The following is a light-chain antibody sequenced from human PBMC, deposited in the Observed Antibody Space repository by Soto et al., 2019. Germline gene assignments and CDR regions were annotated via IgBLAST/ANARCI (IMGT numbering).Light chain of an antibody. CDR3: LLYDGAAPV. Sequence: QTVVTQEPSLTVSPGGTVTLTCASSTGAVTSGYYPNWFQQKPGQAPRALIYSTSNKQSWTPARFSGSLLVGKAALTLSGVQPEDEAEYYCLLYDGAAPVFGGGTQLTVL. CDR2: STS. CDR1: TGAVTSGYY. V-gene: IGLV7-43*01. J-gene: IGLJ3*02.